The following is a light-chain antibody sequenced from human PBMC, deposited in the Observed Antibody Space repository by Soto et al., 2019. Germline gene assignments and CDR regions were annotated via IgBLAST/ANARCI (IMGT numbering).Light chain of an antibody. CDR1: SSDVGAYIY. CDR2: DVG. J-gene: IGLJ1*01. Sequence: QSALTQPRSVSGSPGQSVTISCTGTSSDVGAYIYVSWYQQYPAKAPKVMIYDVGRRPSGVPDRFSGSKSGNTASLTISGLQAEDEAVYFCCSYVGATTYVFGTGTKLTVL. V-gene: IGLV2-11*01. CDR3: CSYVGATTYV.